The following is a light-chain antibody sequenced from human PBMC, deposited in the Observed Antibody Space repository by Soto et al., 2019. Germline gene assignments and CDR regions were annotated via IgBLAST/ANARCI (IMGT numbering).Light chain of an antibody. Sequence: EVVMTQSPATLSVSPGGRPTLSCRASQRVSSNLAWHQQKPGQPPRRLMYGASTRATGIPARFSGSGSGTDFTLTISRLEPEDFAVYYCQQYGSSPRKFGQGTRLEIK. CDR2: GAS. J-gene: IGKJ5*01. V-gene: IGKV3-20*01. CDR1: QRVSSN. CDR3: QQYGSSPRK.